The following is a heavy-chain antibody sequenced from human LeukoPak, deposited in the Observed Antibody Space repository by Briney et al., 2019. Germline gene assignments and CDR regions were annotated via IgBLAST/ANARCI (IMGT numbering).Heavy chain of an antibody. J-gene: IGHJ4*02. D-gene: IGHD4-11*01. CDR3: AREEPRDYHFDS. CDR2: INYSGST. V-gene: IGHV4-39*07. CDR1: GGSISSSSYY. Sequence: SETLSLTCTVSGGSISSSSYYWGWIRQPPGKGLEWIGSINYSGSTYYTPSLKSRVTISVDTSKNQFSLKLSSVTAADTAVYYCAREEPRDYHFDSWGQGTLVTVSS.